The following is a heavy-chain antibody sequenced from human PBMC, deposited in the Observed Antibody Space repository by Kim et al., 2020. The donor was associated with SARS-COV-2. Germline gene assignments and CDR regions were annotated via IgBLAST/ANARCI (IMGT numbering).Heavy chain of an antibody. CDR2: ISYDGSKK. CDR3: AGDRSGWYKAYY. V-gene: IGHV3-30*03. CDR1: GFTFSSFV. D-gene: IGHD6-19*01. Sequence: GGSLRLSCAASGFTFSSFVMHWVRQAPGQGLEWVAMISYDGSKKYYADSVKGRFTISRDNSKNTLYLQMNSLRAEDTAVYYCAGDRSGWYKAYYWGQGTPVSVSS. J-gene: IGHJ4*02.